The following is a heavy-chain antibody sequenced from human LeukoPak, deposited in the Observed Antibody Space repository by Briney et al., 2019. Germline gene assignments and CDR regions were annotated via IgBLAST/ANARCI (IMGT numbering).Heavy chain of an antibody. V-gene: IGHV4-59*01. CDR2: IYYSGST. CDR1: GGSFSGYY. Sequence: PSETLSLTCAVYGGSFSGYYWSWIRQPPGKGLEWIGYIYYSGSTRYNPSLKSRVTISVDTSKNQFSLKLNSVTAADTAVYYCARTGDSSGYLALGYWGQGTLVTVSS. D-gene: IGHD3-22*01. CDR3: ARTGDSSGYLALGY. J-gene: IGHJ4*02.